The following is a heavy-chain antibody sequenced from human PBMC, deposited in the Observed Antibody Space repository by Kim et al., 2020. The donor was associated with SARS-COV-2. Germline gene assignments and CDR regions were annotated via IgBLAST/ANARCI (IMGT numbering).Heavy chain of an antibody. Sequence: SVKVSCKASGGTFSSYAISWVRQAPGQGLEWMGRIIPILGIANYAQKFQGRVTITADKSTSTAYMELSSLRSEDTAVYYCARARSGSYPDAFDIWGQGTMVTVSS. CDR3: ARARSGSYPDAFDI. D-gene: IGHD1-26*01. V-gene: IGHV1-69*04. CDR1: GGTFSSYA. J-gene: IGHJ3*02. CDR2: IIPILGIA.